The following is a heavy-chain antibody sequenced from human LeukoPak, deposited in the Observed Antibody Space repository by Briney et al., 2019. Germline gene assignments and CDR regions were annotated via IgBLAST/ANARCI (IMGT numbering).Heavy chain of an antibody. V-gene: IGHV1-18*01. J-gene: IGHJ4*02. CDR1: GYTITNYG. CDR2: INPNSGGT. Sequence: ASVKVSCKASGYTITNYGISWVRQAPGQGLEWMGWINPNSGGTNYAQKFQGRVSMTTYTSTTTANMDLTSLRSDDTAVYYCARGWGGSPPFDYWGQGTQVTVSS. CDR3: ARGWGGSPPFDY. D-gene: IGHD1-26*01.